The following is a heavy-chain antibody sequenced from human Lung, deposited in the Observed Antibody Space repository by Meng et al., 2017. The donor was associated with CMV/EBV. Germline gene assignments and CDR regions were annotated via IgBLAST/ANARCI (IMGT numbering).Heavy chain of an antibody. D-gene: IGHD4/OR15-4a*01. J-gene: IGHJ6*02. Sequence: GESXKISCAASGFTFSAYTMNWVRQAPGKGLEWVSSISTTSTYIYYADSMKGRFTISRDNSKNTLYLEMNSLSVEDTAVYYCAGFRRGSTNYRDAWGQGPTVTVSS. V-gene: IGHV3-21*01. CDR1: GFTFSAYT. CDR3: AGFRRGSTNYRDA. CDR2: ISTTSTYI.